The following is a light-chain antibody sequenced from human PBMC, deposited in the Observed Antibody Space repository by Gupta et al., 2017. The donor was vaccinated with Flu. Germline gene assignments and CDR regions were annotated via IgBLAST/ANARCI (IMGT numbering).Light chain of an antibody. CDR1: SSDVGGYNY. J-gene: IGLJ1*01. Sequence: QSALTQPPSASGSPGQSVTISCTGTSSDVGGYNYVSWYQQHPGKAPKLIIYEVSKRPSVVPDRFSGSKSDNTASLTVSGLQAEDEADYYCSSYASSNTYVFGTGTKVTVL. V-gene: IGLV2-8*01. CDR2: EVS. CDR3: SSYASSNTYV.